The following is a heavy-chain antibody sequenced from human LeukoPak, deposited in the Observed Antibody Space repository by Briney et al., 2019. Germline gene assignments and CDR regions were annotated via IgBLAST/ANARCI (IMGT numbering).Heavy chain of an antibody. J-gene: IGHJ4*02. Sequence: PGRSLRLSCAASEFTFSSYGMHWVRQAPGKGLEWVAVISYDGSTTYYGDSVKGRFIISRDNSKNTLYLQMNSLRAEDTAVYYCAREKDWGQGTLVTVSS. V-gene: IGHV3-30*03. CDR1: EFTFSSYG. CDR2: ISYDGSTT. CDR3: AREKD.